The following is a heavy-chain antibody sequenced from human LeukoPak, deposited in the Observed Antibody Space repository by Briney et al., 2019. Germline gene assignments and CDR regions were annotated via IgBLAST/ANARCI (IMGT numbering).Heavy chain of an antibody. V-gene: IGHV1-3*03. Sequence: GASVKVSCKASGYTFTSYAMHWVRQAPGQRLEWMGWINAGNGNTKYSQEFQGRVTITRDTSASTAYMELSSLRSEDMAVYYCARGASSSWYYFDYWGQGTLVTVSS. CDR2: INAGNGNT. CDR3: ARGASSSWYYFDY. J-gene: IGHJ4*02. D-gene: IGHD6-13*01. CDR1: GYTFTSYA.